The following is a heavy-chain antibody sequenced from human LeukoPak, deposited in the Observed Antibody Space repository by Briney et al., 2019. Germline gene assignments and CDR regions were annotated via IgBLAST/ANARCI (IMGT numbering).Heavy chain of an antibody. Sequence: GGSLRLSCAASGFTFSSYSMNWVRQAPGKGLEWVSYISSSSSTIYYADSVKGRFTISRDNARNSLYLQMNSLRVEDTAVYYCARGARIGNIFDYWGLGILVTVSS. CDR1: GFTFSSYS. CDR3: ARGARIGNIFDY. CDR2: ISSSSSTI. V-gene: IGHV3-48*04. J-gene: IGHJ4*02. D-gene: IGHD2/OR15-2a*01.